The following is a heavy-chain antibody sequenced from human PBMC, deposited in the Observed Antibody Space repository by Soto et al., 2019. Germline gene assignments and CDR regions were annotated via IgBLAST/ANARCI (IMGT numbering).Heavy chain of an antibody. CDR2: IYYSGST. J-gene: IGHJ4*02. V-gene: IGHV4-31*03. CDR1: GGSISSGGYY. D-gene: IGHD3-10*01. Sequence: QVQLQESGPGLVKPSQTLSLTCTVSGGSISSGGYYWSWSRQHPGKGLEWIVYIYYSGSTYYNPSRKSRVTIPVDTSKHQFSLKLRALTAADTAVYYCARDLHNGSWSPHWGQGTLVTVAS. CDR3: ARDLHNGSWSPH.